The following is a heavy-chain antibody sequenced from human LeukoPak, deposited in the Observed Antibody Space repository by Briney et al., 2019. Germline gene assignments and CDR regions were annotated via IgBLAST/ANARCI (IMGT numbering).Heavy chain of an antibody. Sequence: PSETLSLTCTVPGGSISGSSYHWGWIRQSPGKGLEWIGSINYSGTTYYNPSLKSRVTISVDTSKNQFSLKVSSVTAADTAVYYCATTYSYTSGGYDYWGQGTLVTVSS. CDR1: GGSISGSSYH. D-gene: IGHD5-18*01. V-gene: IGHV4-39*01. CDR3: ATTYSYTSGGYDY. CDR2: INYSGTT. J-gene: IGHJ4*02.